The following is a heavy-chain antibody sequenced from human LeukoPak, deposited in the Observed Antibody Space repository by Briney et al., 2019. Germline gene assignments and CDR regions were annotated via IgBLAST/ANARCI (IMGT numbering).Heavy chain of an antibody. J-gene: IGHJ4*02. CDR2: IWYDGSNK. V-gene: IGHV3-33*01. Sequence: GRSLSLSCAASGFTFSSYGMHWVRQAPGKGLEWVAVIWYDGSNKYYADSVKGRFTISRDNSKNTLYLQMNSLRAEDTAVYYCARDRDSSSWSHFDYWGQGTLVTVSS. CDR1: GFTFSSYG. CDR3: ARDRDSSSWSHFDY. D-gene: IGHD6-13*01.